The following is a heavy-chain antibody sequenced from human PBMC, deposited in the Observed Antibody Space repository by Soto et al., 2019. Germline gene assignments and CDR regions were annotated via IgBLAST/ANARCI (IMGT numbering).Heavy chain of an antibody. J-gene: IGHJ4*02. Sequence: GGSLRLSCVASGFSFNGYGMHWVRQAPGKGLEWVAVIGFDGRNINYVDSVTGRFTISRDNSKNTLHLQMNGLRVEDPGVYYCASGYYSYYGRDFEYWGQGTPVTVTS. CDR1: GFSFNGYG. CDR3: ASGYYSYYGRDFEY. V-gene: IGHV3-33*01. CDR2: IGFDGRNI. D-gene: IGHD3-10*01.